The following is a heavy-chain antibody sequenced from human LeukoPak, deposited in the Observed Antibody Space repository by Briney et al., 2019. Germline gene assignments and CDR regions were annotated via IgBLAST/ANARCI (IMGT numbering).Heavy chain of an antibody. CDR3: ARDLYDSSGYYSYYYYGMDV. Sequence: GGSLRLSCAASGFTVSSNYMSWVRQAPGKGLEWVSVIYSGGSTYYADSVKGRLTISRDNSKNTLYLQMNSLRAEDTAVYYCARDLYDSSGYYSYYYYGMDVWGQGTTVTVSS. CDR2: IYSGGST. V-gene: IGHV3-66*01. J-gene: IGHJ6*02. D-gene: IGHD3-22*01. CDR1: GFTVSSNY.